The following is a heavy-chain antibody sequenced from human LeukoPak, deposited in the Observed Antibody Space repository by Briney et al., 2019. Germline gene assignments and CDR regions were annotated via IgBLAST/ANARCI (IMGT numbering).Heavy chain of an antibody. Sequence: SETLTLTCAASGFTISSYDLRWIRQAPGKGLEWIGDIYYDGSTNYNPSLKSRLTTTVDTSTDQFSLLQISVTTADTAVYYCARSSFPCSGGSCYHNYYFDYWGQGTLVTVSS. J-gene: IGHJ4*02. CDR3: ARSSFPCSGGSCYHNYYFDY. CDR1: GFTISSYD. D-gene: IGHD2-15*01. V-gene: IGHV4-59*08. CDR2: IYYDGST.